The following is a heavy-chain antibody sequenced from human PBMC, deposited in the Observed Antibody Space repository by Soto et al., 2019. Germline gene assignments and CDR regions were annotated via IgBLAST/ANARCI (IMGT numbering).Heavy chain of an antibody. V-gene: IGHV4-59*08. CDR3: ARAKAPLYSSSWYWFDP. J-gene: IGHJ5*02. CDR2: IYYSGST. Sequence: SETLSLTCTVSGAPISRYYWSWIRQPPGKGLEWIGYIYYSGSTNYNPSLKSRVTISVDTSKNQFSLKLSSVTAADTAVYYCARAKAPLYSSSWYWFDPWGQGTLVTVS. D-gene: IGHD6-13*01. CDR1: GAPISRYY.